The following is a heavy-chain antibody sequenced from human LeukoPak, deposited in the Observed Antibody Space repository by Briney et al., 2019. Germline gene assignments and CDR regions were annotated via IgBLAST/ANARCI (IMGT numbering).Heavy chain of an antibody. J-gene: IGHJ5*02. Sequence: GASVKVSCEASGGTFSSYAISWVRQAPGQGLEWMGRIIPILGIANYAQKFQGRVTITADKSTSTAYMELSSLRSEDTAVYYCARDCSGGSCYSSDWFDPWGQGTLATVSS. D-gene: IGHD2-15*01. CDR2: IIPILGIA. CDR3: ARDCSGGSCYSSDWFDP. CDR1: GGTFSSYA. V-gene: IGHV1-69*04.